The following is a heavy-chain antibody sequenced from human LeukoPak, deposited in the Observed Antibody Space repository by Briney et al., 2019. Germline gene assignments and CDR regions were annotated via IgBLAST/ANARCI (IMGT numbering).Heavy chain of an antibody. D-gene: IGHD3-22*01. J-gene: IGHJ4*02. V-gene: IGHV4-59*08. CDR2: IYHSGST. Sequence: KPSETLSLTCTVSGGSISTYYWSWIRQPPGKGLEWIGYIYHSGSTKYNPSLKSRVTISVDTSQNQFSLKLSSVTAADTAVYYCTRPYYYDSSGSPDYWGQGTLVTVSS. CDR1: GGSISTYY. CDR3: TRPYYYDSSGSPDY.